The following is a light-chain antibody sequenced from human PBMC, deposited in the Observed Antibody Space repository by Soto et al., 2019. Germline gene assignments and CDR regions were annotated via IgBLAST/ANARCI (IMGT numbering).Light chain of an antibody. V-gene: IGLV1-36*01. J-gene: IGLJ2*01. CDR3: AAWDDSLNGVV. CDR2: YDD. Sequence: QSVLTQPPSVSEAPRQRVTISCSGSSSNIGNNAVNWYQQLPGKAPKLLIYYDDLLPSGVSDRFSCSKSGTAASLVISGLQSEDEADYYCAAWDDSLNGVVFGGGTKLTVL. CDR1: SSNIGNNA.